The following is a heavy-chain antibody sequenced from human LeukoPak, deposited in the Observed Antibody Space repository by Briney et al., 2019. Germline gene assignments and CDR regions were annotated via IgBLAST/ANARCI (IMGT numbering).Heavy chain of an antibody. D-gene: IGHD3-3*01. CDR1: GTSISSGDYY. Sequence: TLSLTCTVSGTSISSGDYYWSWIRQPPGKGLEWIGYISYSGSTYYKPSLKSRLTISIDTSKNQFSLKLSSVTAADTAVYYCARGVYNFWSGYPQNWFVPWGQGILVTVSS. CDR2: ISYSGST. V-gene: IGHV4-30-4*08. J-gene: IGHJ5*02. CDR3: ARGVYNFWSGYPQNWFVP.